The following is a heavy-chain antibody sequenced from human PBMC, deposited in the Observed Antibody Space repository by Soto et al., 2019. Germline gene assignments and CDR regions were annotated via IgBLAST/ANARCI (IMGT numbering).Heavy chain of an antibody. V-gene: IGHV4-39*01. Sequence: SETLSLTCTVSGGSISSSSYYWGWIRQPPGRGLEWIGSIYYSGSTYYNPSLKSRVTISVDTSKNQFSLKLSSVTAADTAVYYCARSGSMVRGVEFDYWGQGTLVTVSS. CDR3: ARSGSMVRGVEFDY. D-gene: IGHD3-10*01. CDR2: IYYSGST. CDR1: GGSISSSSYY. J-gene: IGHJ4*02.